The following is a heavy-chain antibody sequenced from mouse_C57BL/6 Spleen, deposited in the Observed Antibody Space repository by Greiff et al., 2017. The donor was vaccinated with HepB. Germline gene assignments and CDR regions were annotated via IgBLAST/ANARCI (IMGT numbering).Heavy chain of an antibody. V-gene: IGHV5-6*01. J-gene: IGHJ1*03. D-gene: IGHD2-5*01. CDR3: ARHRGYSNYGWYFDV. CDR2: ISSGGSYT. CDR1: GFTFSSYG. Sequence: EVHLAESGGDLVKPGGSLKLSCAASGFTFSSYGMSWVRQTPDKRLEWVATISSGGSYTYYPDSVKGRFTISRYNAKNTLYLQMSSLKSEDTAMYYCARHRGYSNYGWYFDVWGTGTTVTVSS.